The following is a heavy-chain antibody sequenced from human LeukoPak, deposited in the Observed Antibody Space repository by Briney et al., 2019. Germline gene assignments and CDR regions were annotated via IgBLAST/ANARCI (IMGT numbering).Heavy chain of an antibody. D-gene: IGHD3-10*01. J-gene: IGHJ5*02. CDR2: IYLDDDN. Sequence: SGPTLVKPTQTITLTCTFSGFSPSGSGVGVGWIRQPPGKALEWLAYIYLDDDNRYSPSLKTRLTVTKDTSKNEVVLTMTNMDPADTGTYFCAHRLVREGAWFDPRGQGTLVTVSS. V-gene: IGHV2-5*02. CDR1: GFSPSGSGVG. CDR3: AHRLVREGAWFDP.